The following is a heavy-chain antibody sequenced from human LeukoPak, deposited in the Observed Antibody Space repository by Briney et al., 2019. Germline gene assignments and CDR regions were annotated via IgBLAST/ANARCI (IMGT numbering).Heavy chain of an antibody. J-gene: IGHJ4*02. D-gene: IGHD3-16*02. Sequence: ASVTVSCKASGYTFTSYDINWVRQATGQGLEWMGWMNPNSGNTGYAQKFQGRVTMTRNTSISTAYMELSSLRSEDTAVYYCARADGLYDYVWGSYRYVLWGQGTLVTVSS. CDR1: GYTFTSYD. V-gene: IGHV1-8*01. CDR2: MNPNSGNT. CDR3: ARADGLYDYVWGSYRYVL.